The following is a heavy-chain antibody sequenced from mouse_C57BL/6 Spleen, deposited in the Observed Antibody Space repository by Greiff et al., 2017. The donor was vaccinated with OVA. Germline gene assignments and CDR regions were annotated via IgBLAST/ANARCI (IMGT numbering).Heavy chain of an antibody. Sequence: LQQSGPGILQPSQTLSLTCSFSGFSLSTFGMGVGWIRQPSGKGLEWLAHSWWDADKYYNPALKSRLTISKDTSKNQVFLKIANVDTADTATYYCARSHYYGSSYGWAMDYWGQGTSVTVSS. V-gene: IGHV8-8*01. CDR3: ARSHYYGSSYGWAMDY. J-gene: IGHJ4*01. CDR2: SWWDADK. CDR1: GFSLSTFGMG. D-gene: IGHD1-1*01.